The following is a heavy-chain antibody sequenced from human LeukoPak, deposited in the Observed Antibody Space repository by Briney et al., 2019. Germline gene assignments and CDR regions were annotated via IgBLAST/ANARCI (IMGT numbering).Heavy chain of an antibody. V-gene: IGHV4-61*02. J-gene: IGHJ5*02. D-gene: IGHD5-18*01. Sequence: SQTLSLTCTVSGGSISSGSYSWSWIRQPAGKGLEWIGRIYTSGSTNYNPSLKSRVTISVDTSKNQFSLKLSSVTAADTAVYYCAREQFDSYGSYNWFDPWGQGTLVTVSS. CDR2: IYTSGST. CDR3: AREQFDSYGSYNWFDP. CDR1: GGSISSGSYS.